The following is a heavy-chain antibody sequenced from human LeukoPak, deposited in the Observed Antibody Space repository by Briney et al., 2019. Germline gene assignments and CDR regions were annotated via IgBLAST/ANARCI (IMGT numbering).Heavy chain of an antibody. V-gene: IGHV3-15*01. CDR2: IIRKTDGGTT. Sequence: LSSAPAASTFVNTWVRSVSHPPGNWMGLVDRIIRKTDGGTTDYAAPVKGRFTISRDDSKNTLYLQMNSLKTEDTAVYYCTTDSLAAAGIRWSAFDIWGQGTMVTVSS. CDR1: ASTFVNTW. D-gene: IGHD6-13*01. CDR3: TTDSLAAAGIRWSAFDI. J-gene: IGHJ3*02.